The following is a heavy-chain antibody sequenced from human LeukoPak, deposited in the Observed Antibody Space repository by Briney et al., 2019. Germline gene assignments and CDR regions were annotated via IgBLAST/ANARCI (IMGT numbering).Heavy chain of an antibody. J-gene: IGHJ5*02. CDR2: ITSSSSYI. D-gene: IGHD6-19*01. V-gene: IGHV3-21*01. CDR1: GFTFSSYS. CDR3: AREMLAAVAAQS. Sequence: PGGSLRLSCAASGFTFSSYSMNWVRQAPGKGLEWVSSITSSSSYIYYVDSVKGRFTISRDNAKNSLYLQMNSLRAEDTAVYYCAREMLAAVAAQSWGQGTLVTVSS.